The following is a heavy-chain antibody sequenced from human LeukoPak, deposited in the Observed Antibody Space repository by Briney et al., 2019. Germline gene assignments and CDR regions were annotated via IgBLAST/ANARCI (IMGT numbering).Heavy chain of an antibody. CDR2: ISGSGGST. Sequence: GGSLRLSCAASGFTFSSYAMSGVRQAAGKGLEWVSAISGSGGSTYYADSVKGRFTISRDNSKNTLYLQMNSLRAEDTAVYYCAKDGGITIFGVVIPWFDPWGQGTLVTVSS. D-gene: IGHD3-3*01. V-gene: IGHV3-23*01. J-gene: IGHJ5*02. CDR3: AKDGGITIFGVVIPWFDP. CDR1: GFTFSSYA.